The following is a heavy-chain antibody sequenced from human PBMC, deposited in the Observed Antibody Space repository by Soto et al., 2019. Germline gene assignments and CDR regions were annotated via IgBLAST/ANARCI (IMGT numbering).Heavy chain of an antibody. J-gene: IGHJ6*04. V-gene: IGHV3-30-3*01. CDR2: ISYDGSNK. CDR1: GFTSSSYA. Sequence: GGSLRLSCAASGFTSSSYAMHWVRQAPGKRLEWVAVISYDGSNKYYADFVKGRFTISRDNSKNTLYLQMNSLRAEDTAVYYCARDRWLLFRLHRTNGMHFWGK. CDR3: ARDRWLLFRLHRTNGMHF. D-gene: IGHD2-21*01.